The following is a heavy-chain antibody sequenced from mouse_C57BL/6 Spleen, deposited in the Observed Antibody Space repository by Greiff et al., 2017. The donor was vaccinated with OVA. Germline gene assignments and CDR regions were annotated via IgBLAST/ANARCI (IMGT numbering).Heavy chain of an antibody. V-gene: IGHV1-55*01. CDR1: GYTFTSYW. D-gene: IGHD1-1*01. CDR2: IYPGSGST. Sequence: QVHVKQPGAELVKPGASVKMSCKASGYTFTSYWITWVKQRPGQGLEWIGDIYPGSGSTNYNEKFKSKATLTVDTSSSTAYMQLSSLTSEDSAVYYCARGILLRFPFDYWGQGTTLTASS. CDR3: ARGILLRFPFDY. J-gene: IGHJ2*01.